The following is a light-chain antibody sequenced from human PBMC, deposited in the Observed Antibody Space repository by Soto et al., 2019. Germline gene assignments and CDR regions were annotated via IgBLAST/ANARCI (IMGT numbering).Light chain of an antibody. CDR2: GAF. Sequence: EIVLTQSPGTLSLSPGERATLSCRASQSVSDNYLAWYQQKPGQAPRLLIYGAFTRATGIPDRFSGSGSRTDFSLTISRLEPEDFAVYYCQQYGSSPPWTFGQGTTVEIK. J-gene: IGKJ1*01. CDR1: QSVSDNY. CDR3: QQYGSSPPWT. V-gene: IGKV3-20*01.